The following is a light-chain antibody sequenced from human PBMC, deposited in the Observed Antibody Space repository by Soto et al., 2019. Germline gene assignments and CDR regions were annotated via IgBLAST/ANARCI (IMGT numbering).Light chain of an antibody. J-gene: IGLJ1*01. CDR3: QSYDSSLTGSKV. CDR2: GSI. V-gene: IGLV1-40*01. Sequence: QSVLTQPPSVSGTPGQSITISCTGSSPNIGATFYVHWYQQLPETAPKLLIYGSINRPSGVPDRFSGSKSGTSASLAITGLQAEDEADYFCQSYDSSLTGSKVFGSGTKVTVL. CDR1: SPNIGATFY.